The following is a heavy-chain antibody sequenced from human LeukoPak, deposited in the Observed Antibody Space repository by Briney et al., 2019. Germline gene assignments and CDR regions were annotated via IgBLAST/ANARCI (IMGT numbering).Heavy chain of an antibody. CDR3: ARVGYSTSWHPMDV. CDR1: GFTFSSYS. J-gene: IGHJ6*02. D-gene: IGHD6-13*01. V-gene: IGHV3-33*08. Sequence: SGGSLRLSCAASGFTFSSYSMNWVRQAPGKGLEWVAVIWYDGSNKYYADSVKDRFIISRDNSKNTLYLQMNSLRAEDTAVYYCARVGYSTSWHPMDVWGQGTTVTVSS. CDR2: IWYDGSNK.